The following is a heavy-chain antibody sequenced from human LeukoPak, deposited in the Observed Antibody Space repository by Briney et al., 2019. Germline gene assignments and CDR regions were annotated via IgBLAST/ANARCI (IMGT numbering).Heavy chain of an antibody. CDR2: IIPIFGTA. CDR1: GGTFSSYA. D-gene: IGHD1-26*01. J-gene: IGHJ4*02. Sequence: SVKVSCKASGGTFSSYAISWVRQAPGQGLEWMGGIIPIFGTANYAQKFQGRVTITTDESTSTAYMELSILRSEDTAVYYCARESKELLAFFDYWGQGTLVTVSS. CDR3: ARESKELLAFFDY. V-gene: IGHV1-69*05.